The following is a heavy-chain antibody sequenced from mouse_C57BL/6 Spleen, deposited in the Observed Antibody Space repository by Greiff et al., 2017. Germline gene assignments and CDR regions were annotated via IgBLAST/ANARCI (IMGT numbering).Heavy chain of an antibody. Sequence: VQLQPSGAELVRPGASVKLSCTASGFNIKDDYMHWVKQRPEQGLEWIGWIDPENGDTEYASKFQGKATITADTSSNTAYLQLSSLTSEDTAVYYCTTLGQLRLRGAYWGQGTLVTVSA. J-gene: IGHJ3*01. CDR1: GFNIKDDY. CDR2: IDPENGDT. CDR3: TTLGQLRLRGAY. V-gene: IGHV14-4*01. D-gene: IGHD3-2*02.